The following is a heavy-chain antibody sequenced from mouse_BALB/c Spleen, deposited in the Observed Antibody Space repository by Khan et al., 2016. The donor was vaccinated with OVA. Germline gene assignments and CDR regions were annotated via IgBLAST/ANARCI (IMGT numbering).Heavy chain of an antibody. J-gene: IGHJ3*01. CDR3: APFGACCVSFAY. V-gene: IGHV1S136*01. Sequence: VQLQQSGPEVVEPGASVKLSCKASGYTFTSYVMHWVKQKPGQGLEWIGYIYPFNDATKYNEKFNGKVTLTSDKSSSTAYMELSSLTSEDSAVFACAPFGACCVSFAYWGQGTLVTVSA. CDR1: GYTFTSYV. CDR2: IYPFNDAT.